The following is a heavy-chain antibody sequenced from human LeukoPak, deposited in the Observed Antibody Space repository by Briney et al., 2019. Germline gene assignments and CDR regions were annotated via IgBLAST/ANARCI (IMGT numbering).Heavy chain of an antibody. CDR2: ISGSGGST. J-gene: IGHJ4*02. D-gene: IGHD6-13*01. CDR3: AKTVGSSSAFDY. V-gene: IGHV3-23*01. Sequence: GGSLRLSRTASGFIFGDYAMSWVRQAPGKGLEWVSTISGSGGSTYYADSVKGRFTISRDNSKNTLYLQMNSLRAEDTAVYYCAKTVGSSSAFDYWGQGTLVTVSS. CDR1: GFIFGDYA.